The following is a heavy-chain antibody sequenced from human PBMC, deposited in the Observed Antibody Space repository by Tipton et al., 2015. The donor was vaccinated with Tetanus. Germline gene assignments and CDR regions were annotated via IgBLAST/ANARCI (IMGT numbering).Heavy chain of an antibody. D-gene: IGHD4-11*01. CDR2: INPSGGST. CDR3: AGGPTVTTAPSYYGMDV. CDR1: GYTFTSYY. J-gene: IGHJ6*02. V-gene: IGHV1-46*01. Sequence: QLVQSGAEVKKPGASVEVSCKASGYTFTSYYMHWVRQAPGQGLEWMGIINPSGGSTSYAQKFQGRVTMTRDTSTSTVYMELSSRRPEATAVYYCAGGPTVTTAPSYYGMDVWGQGTTVPSP.